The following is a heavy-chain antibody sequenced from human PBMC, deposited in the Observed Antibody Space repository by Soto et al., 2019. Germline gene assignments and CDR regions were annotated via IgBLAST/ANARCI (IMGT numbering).Heavy chain of an antibody. V-gene: IGHV4-39*01. D-gene: IGHD2-15*01. CDR3: ARPPTESYCSGGSCYEGGTHLWWY. Sequence: SETLSLTCTVSGGSISSSSYYWGWIRQPPGKGLEWIGSIYYSGSTYYNPSLKSRVTISVDTSKNQFSLKLSSVTAADTAVYYCARPPTESYCSGGSCYEGGTHLWWYWGQGTLVTVSS. CDR1: GGSISSSSYY. CDR2: IYYSGST. J-gene: IGHJ4*02.